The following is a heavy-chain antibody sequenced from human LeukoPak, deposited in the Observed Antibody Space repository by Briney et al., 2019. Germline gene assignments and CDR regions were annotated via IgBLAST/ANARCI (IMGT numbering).Heavy chain of an antibody. CDR3: AKMPTGTTKRGYYYYYMDV. CDR2: IRDDGSNK. V-gene: IGHV3-30*02. Sequence: GGSLRLSCAASGFTFSSYGMHWVRQAPGKGLEWVAFIRDDGSNKYYADSVKGRFTISRENSKNTLYLQMNSLRAENTAVYYCAKMPTGTTKRGYYYYYMDVWGKGTTVTVSS. D-gene: IGHD1-1*01. J-gene: IGHJ6*03. CDR1: GFTFSSYG.